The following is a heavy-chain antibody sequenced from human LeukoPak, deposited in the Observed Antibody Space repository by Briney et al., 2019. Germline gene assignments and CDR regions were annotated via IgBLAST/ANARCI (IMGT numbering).Heavy chain of an antibody. CDR3: AIEIPAAQEAWVDP. CDR2: IYTSGST. D-gene: IGHD2-2*01. J-gene: IGHJ5*02. CDR1: LGSLTSYY. V-gene: IGHV4-4*07. Sequence: PSETLSLTCAVSLGSLTSYYGSWIWQPAGKGLEWIGRIYTSGSTNYNPSLKSRVTITVDKSKNQFSLKLSSVTAAATAVYYCAIEIPAAQEAWVDPWGQGTLVTVSS.